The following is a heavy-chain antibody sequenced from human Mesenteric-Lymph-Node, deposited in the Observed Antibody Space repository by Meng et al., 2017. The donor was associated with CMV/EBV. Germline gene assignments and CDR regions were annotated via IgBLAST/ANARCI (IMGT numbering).Heavy chain of an antibody. J-gene: IGHJ6*01. Sequence: ASVKVSCKASADTFTGYYIHWVRQAPGQGLEWMGWINPNTGDIHYAQKFQGRVTMTRDTSISTAYMELSGLRSDDTAVYCCARDGKIGVYWGDGYYGMDVWGQGTPVTVSS. D-gene: IGHD2-21*01. CDR1: ADTFTGYY. CDR2: INPNTGDI. CDR3: ARDGKIGVYWGDGYYGMDV. V-gene: IGHV1-2*02.